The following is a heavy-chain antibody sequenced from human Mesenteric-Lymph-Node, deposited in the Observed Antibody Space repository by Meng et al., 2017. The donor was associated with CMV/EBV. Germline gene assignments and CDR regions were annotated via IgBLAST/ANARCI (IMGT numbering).Heavy chain of an antibody. Sequence: FSKHPSNWVRQAPGQGLEWVGGIIPTLGISNSAQRLQGRVTITADKSTNTAYMDLSSLRPEDTALYYCAVWRGAAATAPFWSGPFDDWGQGTLVTVSS. D-gene: IGHD3-3*01. V-gene: IGHV1-69*10. CDR3: AVWRGAAATAPFWSGPFDD. CDR2: IIPTLGIS. J-gene: IGHJ4*02. CDR1: FSKHP.